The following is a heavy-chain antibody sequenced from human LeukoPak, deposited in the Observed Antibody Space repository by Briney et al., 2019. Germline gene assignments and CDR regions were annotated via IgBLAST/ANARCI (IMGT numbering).Heavy chain of an antibody. V-gene: IGHV4-4*07. Sequence: PSETLSLTCTVSGGSMTDYYWSWIRQPAGKGLDWIGRIYTSGDTNYNPSLKSRVTMSVDTSKNQFSLKLTSVTAADTAVYYCARSISWYSYLDYWGQGTLVTVSS. CDR3: ARSISWYSYLDY. CDR1: GGSMTDYY. D-gene: IGHD6-13*01. CDR2: IYTSGDT. J-gene: IGHJ4*02.